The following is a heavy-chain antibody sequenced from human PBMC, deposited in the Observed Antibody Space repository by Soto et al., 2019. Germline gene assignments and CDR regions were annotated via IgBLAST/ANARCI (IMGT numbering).Heavy chain of an antibody. CDR3: AKDKVCSGGSCYYDY. CDR1: GFTFSSYT. CDR2: INGGGGST. D-gene: IGHD2-15*01. V-gene: IGHV3-23*01. Sequence: EVQLLEAGGDLIQPGGSLRLSCAASGFTFSSYTMTWVRQPPGKGLEWVSAINGGGGSTYYADSVKGRFTISRDNSKDTLYLQMNSLRAEDTAVYYCAKDKVCSGGSCYYDYWGQGTLVTVSS. J-gene: IGHJ4*02.